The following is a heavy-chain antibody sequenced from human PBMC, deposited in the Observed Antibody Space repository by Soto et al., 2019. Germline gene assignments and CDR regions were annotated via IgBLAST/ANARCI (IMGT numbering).Heavy chain of an antibody. J-gene: IGHJ2*01. Sequence: QVQLEESGPGLVKPSGTLSLTCAVSGGSISSANYWSWVRQPPGKGLEWIGDIYESGSTNYNPSLTRRVTISVDKSKNQFSLRMTSVTAADTAVYYCAREVAGIHWYVDLWGRGTLVTVSS. V-gene: IGHV4-4*02. CDR2: IYESGST. CDR3: AREVAGIHWYVDL. D-gene: IGHD1-26*01. CDR1: GGSISSANY.